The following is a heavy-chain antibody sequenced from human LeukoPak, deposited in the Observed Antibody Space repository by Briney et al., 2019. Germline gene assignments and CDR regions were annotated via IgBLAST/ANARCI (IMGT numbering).Heavy chain of an antibody. CDR2: ISYDGSNK. Sequence: PGRSLRLSCAASGFTFSSYAMHWVRQAPGKGLEWVAVISYDGSNKYYADSVKGRFTISRDNSKNTLYLQMNSLRAEDTAVYYCARGVGYGYGYVNYWGQGTLVTVSS. CDR1: GFTFSSYA. CDR3: ARGVGYGYGYVNY. J-gene: IGHJ4*02. D-gene: IGHD5-18*01. V-gene: IGHV3-30-3*01.